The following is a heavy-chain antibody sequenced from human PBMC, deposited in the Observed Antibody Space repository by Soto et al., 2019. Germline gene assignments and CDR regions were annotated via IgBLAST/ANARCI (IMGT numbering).Heavy chain of an antibody. V-gene: IGHV4-59*01. Sequence: QVQLQESGPGLVKPSETLSLTCTVSGGSISSYYWSWIRQPPGRGLEWIGYIYYSGSTNYNPSLKSRVTISVDTSKNQFSLKLSSVTAADTAVYYCARTVTGYYMDVWGKGTTVTVYS. J-gene: IGHJ6*03. CDR1: GGSISSYY. CDR3: ARTVTGYYMDV. D-gene: IGHD4-17*01. CDR2: IYYSGST.